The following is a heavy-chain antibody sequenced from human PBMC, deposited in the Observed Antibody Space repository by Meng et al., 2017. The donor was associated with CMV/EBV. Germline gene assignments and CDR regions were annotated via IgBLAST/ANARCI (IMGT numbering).Heavy chain of an antibody. CDR1: GFTVSSNY. J-gene: IGHJ4*02. D-gene: IGHD5-24*01. CDR2: IYSGGST. CDR3: AREGDGYDKAPY. V-gene: IGHV3-66*01. Sequence: EVQLVESGGGLVQPGGSLRLSCAASGFTVSSNYMSWVRQAPGKGLEWVSVIYSGGSTHYADSVKGRFTISRDNSKNTLYLQMNSLRAEDTAVYYCAREGDGYDKAPYWGQGTLVTVSS.